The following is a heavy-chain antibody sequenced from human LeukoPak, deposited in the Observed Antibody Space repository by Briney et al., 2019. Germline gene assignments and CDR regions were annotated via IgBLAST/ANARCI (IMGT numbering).Heavy chain of an antibody. Sequence: ASVKVSCKASGYTFTSYGISWVRQAPGQGLEWMGWISAYNGNTNYAQKLQGRVTMTTDTSTSTAYMELRSLRSDGTAVYYCAREVGAAALQPYYYYYMDVWGKGTTVTVSS. V-gene: IGHV1-18*01. CDR1: GYTFTSYG. CDR3: AREVGAAALQPYYYYYMDV. CDR2: ISAYNGNT. D-gene: IGHD1-26*01. J-gene: IGHJ6*03.